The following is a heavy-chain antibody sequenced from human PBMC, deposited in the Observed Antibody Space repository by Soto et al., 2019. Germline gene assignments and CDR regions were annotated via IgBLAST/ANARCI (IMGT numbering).Heavy chain of an antibody. Sequence: ASVKVSCKGFGYSFMKYGINWVRQAPGQGLEWVGWISPYSGYTHSAQKFHGRLTLTTDTAASTAYMELRILRSADTALYYCAREASVLIPAAQPSRFDSWGQGTLVTSPQ. CDR2: ISPYSGYT. J-gene: IGHJ4*02. CDR1: GYSFMKYG. D-gene: IGHD2-2*01. CDR3: AREASVLIPAAQPSRFDS. V-gene: IGHV1-18*01.